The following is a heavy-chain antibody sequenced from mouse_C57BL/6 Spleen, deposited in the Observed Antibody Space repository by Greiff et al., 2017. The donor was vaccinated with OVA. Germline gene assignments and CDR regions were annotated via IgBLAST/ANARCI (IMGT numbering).Heavy chain of an antibody. CDR2: IDPETGGT. J-gene: IGHJ2*01. Sequence: QVQLQQSGAELVRPGASVTLSCKASGYTFTDYEMHWVKQTPVHGLEWIGAIDPETGGTAYNQKFKGKAILTADKSSSTAYMELRSLTSEDSAVYYCTKPSDYDGSSLYWGQGTTLTVSS. CDR3: TKPSDYDGSSLY. CDR1: GYTFTDYE. D-gene: IGHD1-1*01. V-gene: IGHV1-15*01.